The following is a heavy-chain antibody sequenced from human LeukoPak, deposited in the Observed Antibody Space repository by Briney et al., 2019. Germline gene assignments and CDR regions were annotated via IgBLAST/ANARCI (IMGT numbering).Heavy chain of an antibody. D-gene: IGHD6-19*01. J-gene: IGHJ4*02. CDR1: GGSFSGYY. V-gene: IGHV4-34*01. Sequence: SGTLSLTCAVYGGSFSGYYWSWIRQPPGKGLEWIGEINHSGSTNYNPSLKSRVTISVDTSKNQFSLKLSSVTAADTAVYYCAKGGWNFDYWGQGTLVTVSS. CDR3: AKGGWNFDY. CDR2: INHSGST.